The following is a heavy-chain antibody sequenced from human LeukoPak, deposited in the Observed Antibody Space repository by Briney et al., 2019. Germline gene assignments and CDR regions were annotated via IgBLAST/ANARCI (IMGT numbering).Heavy chain of an antibody. CDR2: ISAYNGNT. D-gene: IGHD3-22*01. Sequence: ASVKVSCKASGYTFTSYGISWVRQAPGQGLEWMGWISAYNGNTNYAQKLQGRVTMTTDTSTSTAYMELRSLRSDDTAVYYCAREPTRYYDYDAFDIWGQGTMVTVSS. CDR1: GYTFTSYG. J-gene: IGHJ3*02. V-gene: IGHV1-18*01. CDR3: AREPTRYYDYDAFDI.